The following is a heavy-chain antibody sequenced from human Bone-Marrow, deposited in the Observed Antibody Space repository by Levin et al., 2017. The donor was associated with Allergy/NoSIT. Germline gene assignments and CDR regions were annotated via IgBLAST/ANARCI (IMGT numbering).Heavy chain of an antibody. D-gene: IGHD2-15*01. CDR3: AKRVSGYCSGGSCYSGLHWYFDH. CDR1: GFTFSSYI. V-gene: IGHV3-23*01. Sequence: ETLSLTCAASGFTFSSYIMSWVRQAPGKGLEWVSGISGSGESTYYAESVKGHLTISRDNSKNMLYLQMNSLGVEDTAVYYCAKRVSGYCSGGSCYSGLHWYFDHWGRGTLVTVSS. J-gene: IGHJ2*01. CDR2: ISGSGEST.